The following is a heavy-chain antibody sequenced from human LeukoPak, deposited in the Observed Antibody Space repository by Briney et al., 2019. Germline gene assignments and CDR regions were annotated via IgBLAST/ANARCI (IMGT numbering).Heavy chain of an antibody. CDR2: INHSGST. J-gene: IGHJ4*02. V-gene: IGHV4-34*01. Sequence: SETLSLTCAVYGGSFSGYYWTWIRQPPGKGLEWIGEINHSGSTNYNPSLKSRVTISVDTSKNQFSLKLSSVTAADTAVYYCARDPRFSPFDNWGQGTLVTVSS. CDR1: GGSFSGYY. CDR3: ARDPRFSPFDN.